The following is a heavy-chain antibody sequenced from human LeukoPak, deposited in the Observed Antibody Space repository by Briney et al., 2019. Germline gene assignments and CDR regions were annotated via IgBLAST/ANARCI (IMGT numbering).Heavy chain of an antibody. V-gene: IGHV1-69*05. D-gene: IGHD1-26*01. CDR3: ARGRGSYFEDFDY. CDR2: IIPIFPTP. J-gene: IGHJ4*02. Sequence: ASVEVSCKASGGSFSTYGITWVRQSPGQGLEWMGRIIPIFPTPNYAQKFQGRVTITTDESTSTAYMELSSLRSDDTAVYYCARGRGSYFEDFDYWGQGTLVTVSS. CDR1: GGSFSTYG.